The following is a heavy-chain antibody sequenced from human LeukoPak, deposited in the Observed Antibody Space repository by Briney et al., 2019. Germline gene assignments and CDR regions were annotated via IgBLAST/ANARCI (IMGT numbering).Heavy chain of an antibody. V-gene: IGHV1-69*13. CDR3: ARDIVSDSGSYPYYYYYYMDV. CDR2: IIRIFGTA. D-gene: IGHD1-26*01. CDR1: GGTFSSYA. J-gene: IGHJ6*03. Sequence: SVKVSCKASGGTFSSYAISWVRQAPGQGLEWMGGIIRIFGTANYAQKFQGRVTITADESTSTAYMELSSLRSEDTAVYYCARDIVSDSGSYPYYYYYYMDVWGKGTTVTVSS.